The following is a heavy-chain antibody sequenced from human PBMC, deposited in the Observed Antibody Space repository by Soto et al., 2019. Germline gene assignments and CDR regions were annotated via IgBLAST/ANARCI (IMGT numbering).Heavy chain of an antibody. V-gene: IGHV3-33*01. CDR2: IWRDGSNQ. CDR1: GFTFSSYG. Sequence: QVQLVESGGGVVQPGRSLRLSCAASGFTFSSYGMQWVRRAPGKGLEWVAVIWRDGSNQYYEDSVKGRFTISRDNSNNILYLQMNSLRAEDTAVYYCARERGQIDYWGQGIQVTVSS. CDR3: ARERGQIDY. J-gene: IGHJ4*02.